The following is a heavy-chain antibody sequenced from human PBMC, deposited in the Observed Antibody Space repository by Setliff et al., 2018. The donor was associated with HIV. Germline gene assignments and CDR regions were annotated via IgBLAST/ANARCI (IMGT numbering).Heavy chain of an antibody. CDR3: ASAGGGNSGTRWFDC. D-gene: IGHD2-21*02. V-gene: IGHV3-48*01. CDR2: IGSDVSII. J-gene: IGHJ4*02. CDR1: GFTFSIYS. Sequence: GGSLRLSCAASGFTFSIYSMAWVRQAPGKGLEWLSYIGSDVSIIFYGDSVKGRFTVSRDNAKNSLYLHMNNLRAEDTAVYYCASAGGGNSGTRWFDCWGQGALVTVSS.